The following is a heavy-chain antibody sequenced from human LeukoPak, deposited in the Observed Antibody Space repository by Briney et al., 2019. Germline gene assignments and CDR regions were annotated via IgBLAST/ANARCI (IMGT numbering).Heavy chain of an antibody. CDR3: ATAGYYLPDY. Sequence: PGGSLRLSCAASGFTFSTYSMNWVRQAPGKGLEWVSCINSSASYIYYADSVKGRFTISRDNAKNSLYLQMNSLRAEDTAVYYCATAGYYLPDYWGQGTLVTVSS. J-gene: IGHJ4*02. V-gene: IGHV3-21*01. CDR1: GFTFSTYS. CDR2: INSSASYI. D-gene: IGHD3-22*01.